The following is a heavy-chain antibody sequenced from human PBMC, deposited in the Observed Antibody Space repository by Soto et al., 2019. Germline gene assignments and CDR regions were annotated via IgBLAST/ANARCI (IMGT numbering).Heavy chain of an antibody. CDR2: ISGSGGST. CDR3: AKGSVAVAGTPSLVTFDY. V-gene: IGHV3-23*01. J-gene: IGHJ4*02. D-gene: IGHD6-19*01. Sequence: GGSLRLSCAASGFTFSSYAMSWVRQAPGKGLEWVSAISGSGGSTYYADSVKGRFTISRDNSKNTLYLQMNSLRAEDTAVYYCAKGSVAVAGTPSLVTFDYWGQGTLVTVSS. CDR1: GFTFSSYA.